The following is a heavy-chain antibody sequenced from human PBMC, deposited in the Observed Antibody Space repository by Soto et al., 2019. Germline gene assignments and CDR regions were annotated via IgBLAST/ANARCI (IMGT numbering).Heavy chain of an antibody. D-gene: IGHD3-22*01. CDR3: ARRYDDSSGYFVHFDY. J-gene: IGHJ4*02. Sequence: GESLKISCKGSGYSFTSYWIGWVRQMPGKGLEWMGIIYPGDSDTRYSPSFQGQVTISADKSISTAYLQWSSLKASDTAMYYCARRYDDSSGYFVHFDYWGQGTLVTVSS. V-gene: IGHV5-51*01. CDR1: GYSFTSYW. CDR2: IYPGDSDT.